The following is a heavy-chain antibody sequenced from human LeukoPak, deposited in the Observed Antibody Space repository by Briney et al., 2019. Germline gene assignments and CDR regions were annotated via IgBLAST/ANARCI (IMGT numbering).Heavy chain of an antibody. CDR2: ISAYNGNT. D-gene: IGHD6-13*01. V-gene: IGHV1-18*01. CDR3: ARDGDSYSSSYDAFDI. CDR1: GYTFTSYG. Sequence: GASGKVSCKASGYTFTSYGISWVRQAPGQGLEWMGWISAYNGNTNYAQKLQGRVTMTTDTSTSTAYMELRSLRSDDTAVYYCARDGDSYSSSYDAFDIWGQGTMVTVSS. J-gene: IGHJ3*02.